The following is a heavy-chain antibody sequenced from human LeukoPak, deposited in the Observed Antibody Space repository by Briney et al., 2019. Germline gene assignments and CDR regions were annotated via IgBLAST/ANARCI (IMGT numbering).Heavy chain of an antibody. CDR3: ARDPSGTYYPRVSGALDI. V-gene: IGHV3-21*01. Sequence: SGGSLRLSCAASGFTFSSYSMNWVRQAPGKGLEWVSSISSISSYIYYADSVKGRFTVSRDNAKNSLYLQMDSLRAEDTAVYYCARDPSGTYYPRVSGALDIWGQGTMVTASS. J-gene: IGHJ3*02. CDR1: GFTFSSYS. CDR2: ISSISSYI. D-gene: IGHD1-26*01.